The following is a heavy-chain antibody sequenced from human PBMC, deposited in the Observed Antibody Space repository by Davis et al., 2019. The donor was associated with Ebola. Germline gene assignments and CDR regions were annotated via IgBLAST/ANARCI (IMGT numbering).Heavy chain of an antibody. J-gene: IGHJ4*02. D-gene: IGHD2-15*01. Sequence: GESLKISCAASGFTFSSYIMNWVRQAPGKGLEWVAVISYDGSNKYYADSVKGRFTISRDNSKNTLYLQMNSLRAEDTAVYYCANGGYVVVVAAPLGYWGQGTLVTVSS. CDR3: ANGGYVVVVAAPLGY. V-gene: IGHV3-30*18. CDR2: ISYDGSNK. CDR1: GFTFSSYI.